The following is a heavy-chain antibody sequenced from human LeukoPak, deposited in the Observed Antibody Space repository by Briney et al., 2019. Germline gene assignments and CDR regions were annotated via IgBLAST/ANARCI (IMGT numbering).Heavy chain of an antibody. Sequence: PSETLSLTCTVSGGSISSYYWSWIRQPPGKGLEWIGYIYYSGSTNYNPSLKSRVTISVDTSKNQFSLKLSSVTAADTAVYYCARAGYSYGLTNWGQGTLVTVSS. D-gene: IGHD5-18*01. CDR2: IYYSGST. J-gene: IGHJ4*02. V-gene: IGHV4-59*01. CDR1: GGSISSYY. CDR3: ARAGYSYGLTN.